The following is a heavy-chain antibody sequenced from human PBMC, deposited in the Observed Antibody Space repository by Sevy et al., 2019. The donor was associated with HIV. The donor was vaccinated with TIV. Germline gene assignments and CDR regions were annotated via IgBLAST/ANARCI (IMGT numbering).Heavy chain of an antibody. Sequence: GGSLRLSCAASGFTFDDYAMHWVRQAPGKGLEWVSGISWNSGSIGYADSVKRRFTISRDNAKNSLYLQMNSLRAEDTALYYCAKGHDAFDIWGQGTMVTVSS. J-gene: IGHJ3*02. CDR2: ISWNSGSI. CDR3: AKGHDAFDI. CDR1: GFTFDDYA. V-gene: IGHV3-9*01.